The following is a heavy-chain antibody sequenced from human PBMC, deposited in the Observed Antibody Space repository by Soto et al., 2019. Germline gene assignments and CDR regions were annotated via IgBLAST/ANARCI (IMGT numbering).Heavy chain of an antibody. J-gene: IGHJ6*03. CDR2: IKEDGREK. Sequence: EVKLVESGGGLVQPGGSLRLSCAASGFTSSSQWMTWVRQAPGKGLEWVANIKEDGREKYYVESVKGRFTISRDSAKDSLYLQMNSLRAEDTAVYYCARGLYYYYMDVWGKGTTVTVSS. V-gene: IGHV3-7*01. D-gene: IGHD4-17*01. CDR3: ARGLYYYYMDV. CDR1: GFTSSSQW.